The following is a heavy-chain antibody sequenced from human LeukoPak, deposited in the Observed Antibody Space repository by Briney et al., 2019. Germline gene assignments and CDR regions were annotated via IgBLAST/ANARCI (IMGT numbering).Heavy chain of an antibody. CDR2: IYSGGST. J-gene: IGHJ3*02. CDR3: ARPSSGYSSTPHRVSTNIEGAFDI. Sequence: GGSLRLSCAASGFTVSSNYMSWVRQAPGKGLEWVSVIYSGGSTYYADSVKGRFTISRDNSKNTLYLQMNSLRAEDTAVYYCARPSSGYSSTPHRVSTNIEGAFDIWGQGTMVTVSS. CDR1: GFTVSSNY. V-gene: IGHV3-53*01. D-gene: IGHD6-13*01.